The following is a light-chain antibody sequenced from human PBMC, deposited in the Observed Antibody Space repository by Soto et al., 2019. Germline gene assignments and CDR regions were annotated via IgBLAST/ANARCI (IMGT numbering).Light chain of an antibody. CDR2: DAS. J-gene: IGKJ4*01. CDR1: QSISSW. CDR3: QQYDNDKPLT. V-gene: IGKV1-5*01. Sequence: DIQMTHSPSTLSASVGDRVTITCRASQSISSWLAWYQQKPGKAPKLLIFDASSLESGTPSRFSGRRSGTQFTLTINGLQPDDFATYYCQQYDNDKPLTFGGGTKVDIK.